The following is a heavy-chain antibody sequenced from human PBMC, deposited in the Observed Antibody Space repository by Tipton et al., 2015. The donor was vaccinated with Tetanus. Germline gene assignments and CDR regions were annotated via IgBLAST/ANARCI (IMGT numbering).Heavy chain of an antibody. J-gene: IGHJ4*02. Sequence: TLSLTCTVSGDSVSTGNFYWSWIRQPPGKGLEWIAFIHHSGLAFSKPSLKSRVSISIDTSQNQFSLRLTSVTAADTAVYFCARANFDFSKKGPFDSWGQGILVIVSA. CDR2: IHHSGLA. CDR3: ARANFDFSKKGPFDS. D-gene: IGHD3-3*01. V-gene: IGHV4-30-4*01. CDR1: GDSVSTGNFY.